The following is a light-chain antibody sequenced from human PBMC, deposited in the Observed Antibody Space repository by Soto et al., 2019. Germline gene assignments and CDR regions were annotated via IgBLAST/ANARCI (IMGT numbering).Light chain of an antibody. CDR2: GAS. J-gene: IGKJ1*01. V-gene: IGKV3-20*01. CDR1: QSVFNNH. CDR3: QRYGSSRPWT. Sequence: EIVLTQSPGTLSLSPGERATLSCRASQSVFNNHIGWYQQKPGQAPRLLIYGASSRATGIPDRFSGSGSGTDFTLTISRLEPADFAVYYCQRYGSSRPWTFGQGTKVDIK.